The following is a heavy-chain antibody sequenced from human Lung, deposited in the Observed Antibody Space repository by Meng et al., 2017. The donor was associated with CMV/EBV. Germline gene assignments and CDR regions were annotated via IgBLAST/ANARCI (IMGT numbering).Heavy chain of an antibody. D-gene: IGHD3-10*01. CDR2: ISYDGSNK. J-gene: IGHJ5*02. V-gene: IGHV3-30*04. CDR1: GFTFSSYA. Sequence: SLKISCAASGFTFSSYAMHWVRQAPGKGLEWVAVISYDGSNKYYADSVKGRFTISRDNSKNTLYLQMNSLRAEDTAVYYCARELRGLVNWFDPWGQGTLVTVSS. CDR3: ARELRGLVNWFDP.